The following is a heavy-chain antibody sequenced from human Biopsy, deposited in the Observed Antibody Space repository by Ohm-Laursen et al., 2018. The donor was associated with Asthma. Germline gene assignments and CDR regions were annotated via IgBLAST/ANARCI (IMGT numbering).Heavy chain of an antibody. J-gene: IGHJ2*01. CDR2: IYYSGRT. Sequence: GTLSLTCIVSGDAMSTSGSYWGWIRQSPGKGLEWIGSIYYSGRTYYNPSLESRVTISPDTYKNHFSLKVTSVTAADTAVYYCARAVSSSSYWYFDLWGRGDLVTVSS. D-gene: IGHD6-6*01. CDR3: ARAVSSSSYWYFDL. CDR1: GDAMSTSGSY. V-gene: IGHV4-39*02.